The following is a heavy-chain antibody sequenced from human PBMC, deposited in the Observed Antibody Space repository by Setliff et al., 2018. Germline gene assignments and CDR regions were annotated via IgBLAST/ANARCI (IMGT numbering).Heavy chain of an antibody. V-gene: IGHV1-18*01. CDR2: ISAYNGNT. D-gene: IGHD2-21*02. CDR1: GYSFTIYG. Sequence: ASVKVSCKASGYSFTIYGISWVRQAPGQGLEWMGWISAYNGNTNYAQKLQGRVTMTTDTSTRTAYMELRSLRPDDTAVYYCARAYCGGDCYNRQLEYLQHWGQGTLVTVSS. CDR3: ARAYCGGDCYNRQLEYLQH. J-gene: IGHJ1*01.